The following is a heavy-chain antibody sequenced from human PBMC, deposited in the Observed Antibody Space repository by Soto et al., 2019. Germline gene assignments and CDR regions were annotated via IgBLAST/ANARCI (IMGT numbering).Heavy chain of an antibody. CDR3: ARDSGTSDY. D-gene: IGHD1-1*01. CDR2: SYFSGNT. V-gene: IGHV4-31*03. J-gene: IGHJ4*02. Sequence: LSLTCTVSGDAISRGGYYWGWIRQHPGKGLQWLGYSYFSGNTYYSPSFRGRITISVDMSENQFSLKLTSATAADTAVYYCARDSGTSDYWGQGTLVTVSS. CDR1: GDAISRGGYY.